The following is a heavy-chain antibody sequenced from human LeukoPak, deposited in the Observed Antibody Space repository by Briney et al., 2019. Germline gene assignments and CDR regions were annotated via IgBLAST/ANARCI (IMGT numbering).Heavy chain of an antibody. CDR1: GGSFSGYY. CDR3: ARGRAAAGRQYYFDY. CDR2: INHSGST. J-gene: IGHJ4*02. V-gene: IGHV4-34*01. D-gene: IGHD6-13*01. Sequence: PSETLSLTCAVYGGSFSGYYWSWIRRPPGKGLEWIGEINHSGSTNYNPSLKSRVTISVDTSKNQFSLKLSSVTAADTAVYYCARGRAAAGRQYYFDYWGQGTLVTVSS.